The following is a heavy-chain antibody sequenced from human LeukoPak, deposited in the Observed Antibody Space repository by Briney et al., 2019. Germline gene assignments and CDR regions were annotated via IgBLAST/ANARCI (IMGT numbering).Heavy chain of an antibody. Sequence: GGSLRLSCAASGFTFSSYAMHWVRQAPGKGLEWVAVISYDGSNKYYADSVKGRFIISRDNSKNTLYLQMNSLRAEDTAVYYCARARFLEWLLYGYGMDVWGQGTTVTVSS. J-gene: IGHJ6*02. CDR3: ARARFLEWLLYGYGMDV. D-gene: IGHD3-3*01. CDR1: GFTFSSYA. V-gene: IGHV3-30*04. CDR2: ISYDGSNK.